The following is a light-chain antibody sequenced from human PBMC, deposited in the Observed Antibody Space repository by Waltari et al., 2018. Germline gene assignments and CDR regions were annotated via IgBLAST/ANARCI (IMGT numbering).Light chain of an antibody. V-gene: IGLV1-36*01. J-gene: IGLJ2*01. CDR3: ASWDDSLNGVV. CDR2: YDD. CDR1: SSNIGNNA. Sequence: QSVLTQPPSVSEAPRHRVTISCSGSSSNIGNNAVNWFQQLPGKAPKLLIFYDDLLPSGVSDRFSGSKSGTSASLASSGLQSEDEADYYCASWDDSLNGVVFGGGTKLTVL.